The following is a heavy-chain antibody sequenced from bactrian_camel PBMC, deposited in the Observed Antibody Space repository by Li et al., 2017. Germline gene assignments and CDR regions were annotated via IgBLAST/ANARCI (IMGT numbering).Heavy chain of an antibody. CDR2: IDSEGTT. Sequence: HVQLVESGGGSVQAGGSLRLSCAASASIGGSTSMGWFRQASGKEREGVAAIDSEGTTTYADSVKGRFTISKDAAKRTLYLQMDSLEPEDTAMYYCGADSGAAPEHISSWVQWVDYWGQGTQVTVS. CDR3: GADSGAAPEHISSWVQWVDY. J-gene: IGHJ4*01. D-gene: IGHD6*01. V-gene: IGHV3S53*01. CDR1: ASIGGSTS.